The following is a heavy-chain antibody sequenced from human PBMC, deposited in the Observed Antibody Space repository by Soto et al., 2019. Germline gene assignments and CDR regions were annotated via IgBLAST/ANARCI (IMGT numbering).Heavy chain of an antibody. CDR1: GYSFTSYW. J-gene: IGHJ4*02. CDR3: ARLPAGYYYDSSGYYTDY. CDR2: IDPSDSYT. V-gene: IGHV5-10-1*01. Sequence: GESLKISCKGSGYSFTSYWISRVRQMPGKGLEWMGRIDPSDSYTDYSPSFQGHVTISADKSISTAYLQWSSLKASDTAMYYCARLPAGYYYDSSGYYTDYWGQGTLVTVSS. D-gene: IGHD3-22*01.